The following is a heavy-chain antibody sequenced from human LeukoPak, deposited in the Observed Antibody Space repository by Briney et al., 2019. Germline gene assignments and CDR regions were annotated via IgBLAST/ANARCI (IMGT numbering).Heavy chain of an antibody. CDR3: ATKQWLAPPPDS. J-gene: IGHJ4*02. CDR2: VNTDGTVT. CDR1: GFTFSKYW. D-gene: IGHD6-19*01. V-gene: IGHV3-74*01. Sequence: GGSLRLSRAASGFTFSKYWMLWVRQAPGKGLESVSRVNTDGTVTTYADSVKGRFTVSRDNADNTMFLQMNSVRDEDTAVYYCATKQWLAPPPDSWGQGTPVTVSS.